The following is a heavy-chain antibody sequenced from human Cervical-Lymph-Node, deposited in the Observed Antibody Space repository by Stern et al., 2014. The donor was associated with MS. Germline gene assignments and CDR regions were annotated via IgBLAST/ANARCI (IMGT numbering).Heavy chain of an antibody. J-gene: IGHJ3*01. CDR1: GFTYTPYW. CDR3: ARHRYSSSENDAFDV. CDR2: IFSGFYPRDSNP. Sequence: EVQLVQSGAEVKKPGESLKISCQGSGFTYTPYWIGWVLQMPGKGLEWMGIIFSGFYPRDSNPRYSPPFRGQVTISVDKSISTAYLQWSSLKASDTAMYYCARHRYSSSENDAFDVWGQGTMVTVSS. V-gene: IGHV5-51*01. D-gene: IGHD3-22*01.